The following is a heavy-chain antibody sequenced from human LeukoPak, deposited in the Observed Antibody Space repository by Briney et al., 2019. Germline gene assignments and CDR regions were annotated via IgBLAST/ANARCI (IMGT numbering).Heavy chain of an antibody. V-gene: IGHV3-74*01. CDR3: ARGDGGSPRPY. Sequence: GGSLRLSCVGSGYTFSRYWMHWVRQAPGKGLVWVSRINEDGSTTDYADSVKGRFTISRDNAKNTLSLQMNSLRTEDTAVYYCARGDGGSPRPYWGQGTLVTVSS. J-gene: IGHJ4*02. CDR1: GYTFSRYW. D-gene: IGHD2-15*01. CDR2: INEDGSTT.